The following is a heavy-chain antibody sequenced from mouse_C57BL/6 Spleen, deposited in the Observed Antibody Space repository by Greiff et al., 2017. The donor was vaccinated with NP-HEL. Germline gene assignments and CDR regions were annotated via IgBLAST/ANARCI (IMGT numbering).Heavy chain of an antibody. CDR2: IDPSDSYT. CDR1: GYTFTSYW. J-gene: IGHJ3*01. V-gene: IGHV1-50*01. Sequence: QVQLQQPGAELVKPGASVKLSCKASGYTFTSYWMQWVKQRPGQGLEWIGEIDPSDSYTNYHQKFKGKATLTVDTSSSTAYMQLSSLTSEDSAVYYCARKGHYYGSTPFAYWGQGTLVTVSA. D-gene: IGHD1-1*01. CDR3: ARKGHYYGSTPFAY.